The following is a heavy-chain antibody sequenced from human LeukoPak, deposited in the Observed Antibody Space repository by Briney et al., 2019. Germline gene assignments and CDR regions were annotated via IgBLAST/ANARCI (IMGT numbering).Heavy chain of an antibody. Sequence: ASVKVSCKASGYTFTSYGISWVRQAPGQGLEWMGWISAYNGNTNYAQKLQGRVTMTTGTSTSTAYMELRSLRSDDTAVYYCARDEVYCSSTSCHNWFDPWGQGTLVTVSS. CDR1: GYTFTSYG. D-gene: IGHD2-2*01. CDR3: ARDEVYCSSTSCHNWFDP. CDR2: ISAYNGNT. V-gene: IGHV1-18*04. J-gene: IGHJ5*02.